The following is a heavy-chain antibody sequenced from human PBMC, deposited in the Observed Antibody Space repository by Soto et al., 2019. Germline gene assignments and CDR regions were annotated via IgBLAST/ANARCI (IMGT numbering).Heavy chain of an antibody. J-gene: IGHJ4*02. CDR2: ISGSGGST. V-gene: IGHV3-23*01. CDR3: AKDPFRGYSYGYDY. Sequence: EVQLLESGGGLVQPGGSLRLSCAASGFTFSSYAMSWVRQAPGKGLEWVSAISGSGGSTYYADSVKGRFTISRDNSKNTLYLQMNSLRAEDTAVHYCAKDPFRGYSYGYDYWGQGTLVTVSS. CDR1: GFTFSSYA. D-gene: IGHD5-18*01.